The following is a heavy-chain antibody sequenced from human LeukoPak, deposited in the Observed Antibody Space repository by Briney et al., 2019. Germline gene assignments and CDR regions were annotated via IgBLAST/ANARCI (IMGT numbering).Heavy chain of an antibody. CDR1: GYTFTSYG. Sequence: ASVKVSCKASGYTFTSYGISWVRQAPGQGLEWMGWISAYNGNTNYAQKLQGRVTMTTDTSTSTAYMELRSLRSDDTAVYYCARDGMSRGYSGSYYSTFYYYYGTDVWGQGTTVTVSS. D-gene: IGHD3-10*01. J-gene: IGHJ6*02. V-gene: IGHV1-18*01. CDR3: ARDGMSRGYSGSYYSTFYYYYGTDV. CDR2: ISAYNGNT.